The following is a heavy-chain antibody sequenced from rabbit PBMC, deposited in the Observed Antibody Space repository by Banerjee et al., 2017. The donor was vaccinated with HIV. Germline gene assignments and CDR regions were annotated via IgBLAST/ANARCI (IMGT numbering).Heavy chain of an antibody. CDR3: ARDVAINGNL. V-gene: IGHV1S45*01. J-gene: IGHJ4*01. Sequence: QQQLEESGGGLVKPGGTLTLTCTASGFSFSSSYWICWVRQAPGKGLEWSGCIRGGSAGTTYYANWAKGRFTISKTSSTTVTLQMTSLTAADTATHFCARDVAINGNLWGQGTLVTVS. CDR1: GFSFSSSYW. D-gene: IGHD5-1*01. CDR2: IRGGSAGTT.